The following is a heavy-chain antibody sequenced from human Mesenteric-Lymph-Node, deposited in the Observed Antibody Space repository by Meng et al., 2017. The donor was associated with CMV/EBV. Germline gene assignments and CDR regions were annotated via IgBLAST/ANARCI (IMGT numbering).Heavy chain of an antibody. V-gene: IGHV3-23*03. CDR2: IFSGSSST. Sequence: GESLKISCAASGFSFERFAMNWVRQAPGKGLEWVSVIFSGSSSTDYADSVKGRFTISRDNSKNTLYLQMNSLRAEDTAVYYCARDVTLFGVAQGDGVDVWGQGTTVTVSS. D-gene: IGHD3-3*01. CDR3: ARDVTLFGVAQGDGVDV. CDR1: GFSFERFA. J-gene: IGHJ6*02.